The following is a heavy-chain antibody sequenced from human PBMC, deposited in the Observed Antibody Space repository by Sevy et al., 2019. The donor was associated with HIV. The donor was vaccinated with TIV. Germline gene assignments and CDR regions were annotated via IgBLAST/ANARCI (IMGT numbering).Heavy chain of an antibody. D-gene: IGHD1-26*01. V-gene: IGHV3-7*01. J-gene: IGHJ5*02. Sequence: GGSLRLSCAASGFTFSTYGMSWVRQAPGKGLEWVANIRQDGSEKYYGDSVKGRFTISRDNAKNSLYLQMNSLRAEDTAVYYCASRLHRGAYDPGGQGTLVTVSS. CDR3: ASRLHRGAYDP. CDR2: IRQDGSEK. CDR1: GFTFSTYG.